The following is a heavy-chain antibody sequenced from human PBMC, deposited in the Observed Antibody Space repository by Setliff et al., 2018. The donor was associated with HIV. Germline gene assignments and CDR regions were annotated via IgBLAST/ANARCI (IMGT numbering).Heavy chain of an antibody. J-gene: IGHJ1*01. D-gene: IGHD6-19*01. CDR1: GDSITRGS. Sequence: ETLSLTCSVSGDSITRGSYWGWVRQPPGKGLEWVASISSSGTYIHYADSVKGRFTISRDNSKNTLYLQMSSLRAEDTAVYYCAKGGANGWYGGYFQHWGQGTLVTVSS. CDR2: ISSSGTYI. V-gene: IGHV3-23*01. CDR3: AKGGANGWYGGYFQH.